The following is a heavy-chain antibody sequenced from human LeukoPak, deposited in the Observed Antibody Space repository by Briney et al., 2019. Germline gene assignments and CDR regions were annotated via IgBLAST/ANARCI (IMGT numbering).Heavy chain of an antibody. Sequence: GASVKVSCKASGYTFTGYYMHWVRQAPGQGLEWMGWINPNSGGTNYAQKFQGRVTMTRDTSISTAYMELSRLRSDDTAVYYCARDPMDTAMEVYYYYYMDVWGKGTTVTVSS. CDR2: INPNSGGT. CDR1: GYTFTGYY. V-gene: IGHV1-2*02. D-gene: IGHD5-18*01. J-gene: IGHJ6*03. CDR3: ARDPMDTAMEVYYYYYMDV.